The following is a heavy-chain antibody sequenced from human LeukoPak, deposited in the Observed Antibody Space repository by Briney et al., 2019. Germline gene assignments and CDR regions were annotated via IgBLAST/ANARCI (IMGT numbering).Heavy chain of an antibody. D-gene: IGHD3-10*01. J-gene: IGHJ6*04. Sequence: PSETLSLTCTVSGGSISSGDYYWIWLPQPPGKGLEGIGYIYYSGSTYYNPSLKSRVTISVDTSKNQFSLKLSSVTAADTAVYYCAREVRMVRGVTHPPYGMDVWGKGTTVTVSS. CDR3: AREVRMVRGVTHPPYGMDV. CDR2: IYYSGST. V-gene: IGHV4-30-4*01. CDR1: GGSISSGDYY.